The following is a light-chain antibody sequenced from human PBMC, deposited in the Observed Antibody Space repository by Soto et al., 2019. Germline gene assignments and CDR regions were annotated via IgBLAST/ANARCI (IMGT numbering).Light chain of an antibody. CDR1: QTISSW. CDR2: KAS. J-gene: IGKJ1*01. Sequence: DIQMTQSPSTLSGSVGDRVTITCRASQTISSWLAWYQQKPGKAPKLLIYKASTLKSGVPSRFSGSGSGTEFTLTISSLQPDEFATYYCQHYNSYSEAVGQGTKVDNK. V-gene: IGKV1-5*03. CDR3: QHYNSYSEA.